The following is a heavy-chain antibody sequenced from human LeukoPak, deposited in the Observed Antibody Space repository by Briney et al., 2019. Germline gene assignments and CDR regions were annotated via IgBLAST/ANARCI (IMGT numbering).Heavy chain of an antibody. Sequence: SETLSLICTVSGGSISSYYWSWIRQPPGKGLEWIGYIYYSGSTNYNPSLTSRVTISVDTSKNQYSLKLSSVSAADRAVYYCARTATVVYFDYWGQGPLVTVPT. CDR2: IYYSGST. D-gene: IGHD4-23*01. CDR1: GGSISSYY. CDR3: ARTATVVYFDY. J-gene: IGHJ4*02. V-gene: IGHV4-59*01.